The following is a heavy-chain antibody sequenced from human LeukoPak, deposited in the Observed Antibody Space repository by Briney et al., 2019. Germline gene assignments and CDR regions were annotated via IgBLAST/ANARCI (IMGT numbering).Heavy chain of an antibody. D-gene: IGHD5-18*01. V-gene: IGHV4-4*07. J-gene: IGHJ6*03. CDR3: ARVREGKYSYGYYYYMDV. Sequence: SETLSLTCTVSGGSISSYYWSWIRQPAGKGLEWIGRIYTSGSTNYNPSLKSRVTISVDTSKNQFSLKLSSVTAADTAVYYCARVREGKYSYGYYYYMDVWGKGTTVTVSS. CDR1: GGSISSYY. CDR2: IYTSGST.